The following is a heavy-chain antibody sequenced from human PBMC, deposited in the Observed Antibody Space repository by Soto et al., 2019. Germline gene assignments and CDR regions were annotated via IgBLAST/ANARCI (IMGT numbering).Heavy chain of an antibody. Sequence: PSETLSLTCTVSGGSISSYYWSWIRQPPGKGLEWIGYIYYSGSTYYNPSLKSRVTISVDTSKNQFFLRLNSVTGTDTAVYFCAGGSSSAWIDFWGQGTLVTVSS. CDR2: IYYSGST. CDR1: GGSISSYY. D-gene: IGHD6-25*01. CDR3: AGGSSSAWIDF. J-gene: IGHJ4*02. V-gene: IGHV4-59*04.